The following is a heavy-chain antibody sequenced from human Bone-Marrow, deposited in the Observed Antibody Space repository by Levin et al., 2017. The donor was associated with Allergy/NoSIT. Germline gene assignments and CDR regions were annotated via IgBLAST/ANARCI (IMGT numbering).Heavy chain of an antibody. D-gene: IGHD5-18*01. CDR1: GFTFSSYG. CDR3: AKDRGYGLWYFI. V-gene: IGHV3-30*18. J-gene: IGHJ3*02. Sequence: GESLKISCAASGFTFSSYGMHWVRQAPGKGLEWVAVISYDGSNKYYADSVKGRFTISRDNSKNTLYLQMNSLRAEDTAVYYCAKDRGYGLWYFIWGQGTMVTVSS. CDR2: ISYDGSNK.